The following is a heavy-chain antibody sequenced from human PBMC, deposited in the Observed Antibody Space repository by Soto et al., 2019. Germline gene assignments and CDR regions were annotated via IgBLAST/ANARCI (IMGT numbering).Heavy chain of an antibody. J-gene: IGHJ5*02. CDR1: GYSFAGYW. V-gene: IGHV5-10-1*01. CDR3: AAQIYGSETVPNAHYCFDP. CDR2: IDPSDSQT. Sequence: ESLKISCKGSGYSFAGYWITWVRQKPGKGLEWMGRIDPSDSQTYYSPSFRGHVTISVTKSITTVFLQWSSLRASDTAMYYCAAQIYGSETVPNAHYCFDPWGQGTPVTVSS. D-gene: IGHD3-10*01.